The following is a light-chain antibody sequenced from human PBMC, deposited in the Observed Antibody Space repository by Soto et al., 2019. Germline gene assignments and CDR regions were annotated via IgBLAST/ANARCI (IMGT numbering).Light chain of an antibody. Sequence: DIQMTQSPSSVSASVGDRVTITCRASQGIASWLAWYQQKPGKAPNLLIYAASSLQGAVPSRFSGRGSGTDFTLTITSLQPEDFATYYCQQTNSFPYTFGQGTKLEIK. CDR2: AAS. J-gene: IGKJ2*01. CDR1: QGIASW. CDR3: QQTNSFPYT. V-gene: IGKV1D-12*01.